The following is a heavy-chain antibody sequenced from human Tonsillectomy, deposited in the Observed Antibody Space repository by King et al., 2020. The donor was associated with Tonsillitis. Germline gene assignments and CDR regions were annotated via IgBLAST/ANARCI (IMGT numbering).Heavy chain of an antibody. Sequence: VQLVESGGGVFQPGRSLRLSCAASGFTFSTYGMHWVRQAPGKGLEWVAVVLYDGTNTYYADSVKGRFTISRDNAKNTVYLQMNSLRAEDTAVYYCAKNLGYYDSSGYSNPEYWGEGPLVTVSS. CDR2: VLYDGTNT. V-gene: IGHV3-30*18. CDR3: AKNLGYYDSSGYSNPEY. CDR1: GFTFSTYG. J-gene: IGHJ4*02. D-gene: IGHD3-22*01.